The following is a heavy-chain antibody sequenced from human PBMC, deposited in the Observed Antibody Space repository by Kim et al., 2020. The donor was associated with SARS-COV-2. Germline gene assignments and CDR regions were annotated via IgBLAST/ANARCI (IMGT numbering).Heavy chain of an antibody. CDR2: IKEYESEK. CDR3: TRGGPFGSLDY. Sequence: GGSLRLSCAASGFDLTNYWMSWVRQAPGKGLEWVANIKEYESEKDSVDSVRGRFTISRDSAKNLLHLQMNSLRVEDTAIYYCTRGGPFGSLDYWGRGTLV. J-gene: IGHJ4*02. D-gene: IGHD2-15*01. V-gene: IGHV3-7*03. CDR1: GFDLTNYW.